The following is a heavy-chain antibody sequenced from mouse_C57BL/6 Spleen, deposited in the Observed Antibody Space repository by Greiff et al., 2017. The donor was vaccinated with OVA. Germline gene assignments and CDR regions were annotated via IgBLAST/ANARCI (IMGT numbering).Heavy chain of an antibody. J-gene: IGHJ3*01. CDR3: ATVVDAWFAY. CDR1: GYTFTSYW. D-gene: IGHD1-1*01. V-gene: IGHV1-61*01. Sequence: QVQLKQPGAELVRPGSSVKLSCKASGYTFTSYWMDWVKQRPGQGLEWIGNIYPSDSETHYNQKFKDKATLTVDKSSSTAYMQLSSLTSEDSAVYYCATVVDAWFAYWGQGTLVTVSA. CDR2: IYPSDSET.